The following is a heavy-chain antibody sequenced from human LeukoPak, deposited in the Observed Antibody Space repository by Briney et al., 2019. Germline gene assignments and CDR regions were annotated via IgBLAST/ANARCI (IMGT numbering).Heavy chain of an antibody. D-gene: IGHD1-1*01. CDR2: MNPNSGHT. V-gene: IGHV1-8*01. J-gene: IGHJ4*02. Sequence: GASVKVSCKASGYTFSNYDINWVRQATGQGLEWMGYMNPNSGHTVYAQKFQGRVTMTRDTSISTVYMELRSLRFDVTAVYYCARVRRESNSHWGQGTLVTVSS. CDR1: GYTFSNYD. CDR3: ARVRRESNSH.